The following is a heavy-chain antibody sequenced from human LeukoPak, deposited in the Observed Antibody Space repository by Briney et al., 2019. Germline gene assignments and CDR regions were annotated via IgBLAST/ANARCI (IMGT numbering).Heavy chain of an antibody. CDR3: TKEGGLYDSGGYFDY. CDR1: GFTFNNYA. CDR2: ISSSGGRT. V-gene: IGHV3-23*01. D-gene: IGHD3-3*01. J-gene: IGHJ4*02. Sequence: PGGSLRLSCAASGFTFNNYAMGWVRQAPGKGLEWVSTISSSGGRTYYADSVKGRFTFSRDDSKNTLYLQMNSLRAEDTAVYYCTKEGGLYDSGGYFDYWGQGTPVTVSS.